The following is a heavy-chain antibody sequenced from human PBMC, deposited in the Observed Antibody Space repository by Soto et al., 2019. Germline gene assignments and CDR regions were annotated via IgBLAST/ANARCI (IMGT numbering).Heavy chain of an antibody. V-gene: IGHV3-33*01. D-gene: IGHD7-27*01. Sequence: GSLRLSCAASGFIFSSFGMHWVRQAPGKGLEWVAHIWYDGSNTYYADSVKGRFTISRDNSRNTLYLQMNSLRAEDTAVYHCVRDLLGSGGHFDYWGQGTPVTGS. CDR2: IWYDGSNT. CDR3: VRDLLGSGGHFDY. CDR1: GFIFSSFG. J-gene: IGHJ4*02.